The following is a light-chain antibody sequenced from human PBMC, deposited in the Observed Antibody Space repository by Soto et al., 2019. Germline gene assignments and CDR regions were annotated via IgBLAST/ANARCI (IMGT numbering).Light chain of an antibody. V-gene: IGLV4-60*02. J-gene: IGLJ1*01. CDR3: ETWDSNTYV. Sequence: QLVLTQSSSASASLGSSVSLTCTLSSGHSSYIIAWHQQQPGKAPRYLMKLEGSGSYNKGSGVPDRFSGSSSGAERYLTISNLQFEDEADYYCETWDSNTYVFGTGTKLTVL. CDR2: LEGSGSY. CDR1: SGHSSYI.